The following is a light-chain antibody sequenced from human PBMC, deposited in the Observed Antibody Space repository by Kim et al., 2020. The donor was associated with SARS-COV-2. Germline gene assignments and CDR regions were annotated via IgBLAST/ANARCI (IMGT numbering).Light chain of an antibody. CDR3: QQYNYWWT. J-gene: IGKJ1*01. Sequence: VSPGARAPLACRASQSVSSDLAWYQQKPGQAPRLLIYSASTRATGIPPRFSGAGSETEFTLTISSVQSEDFAVYYCQQYNYWWTFGQGTKVDIK. CDR1: QSVSSD. V-gene: IGKV3-15*01. CDR2: SAS.